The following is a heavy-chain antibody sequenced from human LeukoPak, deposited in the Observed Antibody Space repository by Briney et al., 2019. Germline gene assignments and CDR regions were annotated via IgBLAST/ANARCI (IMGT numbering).Heavy chain of an antibody. J-gene: IGHJ6*03. V-gene: IGHV3-33*01. CDR1: GFTFSSYG. CDR3: ARDSKAAAGLGRRYYYYYYMDV. D-gene: IGHD6-13*01. CDR2: IWYDGSNK. Sequence: PGGSLRLSCAASGFTFSSYGMHWVRQAPGKGLEWVAVIWYDGSNKYYADSVKGRFTISRDNSKNTLYLQMNSLRAEDTAVYYCARDSKAAAGLGRRYYYYYYMDVRGKGTTVTVSS.